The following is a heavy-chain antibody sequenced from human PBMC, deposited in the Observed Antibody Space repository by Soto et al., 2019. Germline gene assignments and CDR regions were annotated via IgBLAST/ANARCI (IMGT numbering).Heavy chain of an antibody. J-gene: IGHJ6*02. D-gene: IGHD5-18*01. Sequence: GWSLRLSCAASGFTFSSYWMHWVRQAPGKGLVWVSRINSDGSSTSYADSVKGRFTISRDNAKNTLYLQMNSLRAEDTAVYYCARRGYSYGWYYYYGMDVWGQGTTVTVSS. CDR1: GFTFSSYW. CDR3: ARRGYSYGWYYYYGMDV. V-gene: IGHV3-74*01. CDR2: INSDGSST.